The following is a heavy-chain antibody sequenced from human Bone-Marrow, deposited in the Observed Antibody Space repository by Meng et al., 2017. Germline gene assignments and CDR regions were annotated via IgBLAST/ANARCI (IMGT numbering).Heavy chain of an antibody. V-gene: IGHV3-7*01. J-gene: IGHJ3*02. CDR1: GFTFSSYW. CDR2: IKQDGSEK. Sequence: GGSQRLSCAASGFTFSSYWMSWVRQAPGKGLEWVANIKQDGSEKYYVDSVKGRFTISRDNAKNSLYLQMNSLRAEDTAVYYCARSNVGDTMIVVVIGKAAFDIWGQGTMVTVSS. D-gene: IGHD3-22*01. CDR3: ARSNVGDTMIVVVIGKAAFDI.